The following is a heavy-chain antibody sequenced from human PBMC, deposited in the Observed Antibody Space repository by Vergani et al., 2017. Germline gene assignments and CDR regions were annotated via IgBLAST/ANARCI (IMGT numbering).Heavy chain of an antibody. V-gene: IGHV1-69*13. CDR3: ARAVKNGDYYDSSGYYGYFDY. D-gene: IGHD3-22*01. CDR2: IIPIFGTA. CDR1: GGTFSSYA. Sequence: QVQLVQSGAEVKKPGSSVKVSCKASGGTFSSYAISWVRQAPGQGLEWMGRIIPIFGTANYAQKFQGRVTITADESTSTAYMELSSLRSEDTAVYYCARAVKNGDYYDSSGYYGYFDYWGQGTLVTVSS. J-gene: IGHJ4*02.